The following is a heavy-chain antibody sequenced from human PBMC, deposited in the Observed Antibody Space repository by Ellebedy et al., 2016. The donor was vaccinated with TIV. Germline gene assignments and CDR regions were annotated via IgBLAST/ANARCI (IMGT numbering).Heavy chain of an antibody. V-gene: IGHV4-59*11. J-gene: IGHJ6*02. CDR3: ARRRLITVPQMTGRDYFYAMDV. Sequence: ESLKISCIVSGESTSNHYWSWIRQSPGKGLAWIGYINNRGSTNYNPSLKSRVTMSVDTSKNQFSLKLSSVPAADTAVYYWARRRLITVPQMTGRDYFYAMDVWGQGTSVTVSS. CDR1: GESTSNHY. D-gene: IGHD4-17*01. CDR2: INNRGST.